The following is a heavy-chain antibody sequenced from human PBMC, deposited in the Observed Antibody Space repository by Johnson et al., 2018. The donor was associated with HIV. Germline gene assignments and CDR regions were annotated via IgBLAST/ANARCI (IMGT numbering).Heavy chain of an antibody. V-gene: IGHV3-20*04. Sequence: VQLVESGGGLVQPGGSLRLSCAASGFTFDDYAMHWVRQAPGKGLEWVSGINWNGGSTGYADSVKGRFTISRDNAKNSLYVHMNSLRADDTALYYCAKGEGYDAFDIWCQGTMVTVSS. CDR3: AKGEGYDAFDI. CDR1: GFTFDDYA. CDR2: INWNGGST. J-gene: IGHJ3*02. D-gene: IGHD1-26*01.